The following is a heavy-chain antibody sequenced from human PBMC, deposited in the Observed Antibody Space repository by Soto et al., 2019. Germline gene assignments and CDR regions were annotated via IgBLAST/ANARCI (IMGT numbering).Heavy chain of an antibody. CDR1: GGSISSSGYS. Sequence: PSGTLSLTFAVSGGSISSSGYSLSWIRQPPGKGPGCIGYIYHSGSAYYNPSLKSRVTISVDRSKNQFSLKLSSVTAADTAVYYCARERDYDFWTRQTLYYYGIDVWGQGTQVTVSS. J-gene: IGHJ6*02. D-gene: IGHD3-3*01. V-gene: IGHV4-30-2*01. CDR3: ARERDYDFWTRQTLYYYGIDV. CDR2: IYHSGSA.